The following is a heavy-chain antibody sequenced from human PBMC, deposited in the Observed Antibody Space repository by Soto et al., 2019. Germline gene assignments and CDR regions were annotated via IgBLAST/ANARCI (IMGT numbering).Heavy chain of an antibody. D-gene: IGHD2-15*01. CDR3: ARERSVVVAANDAFDI. V-gene: IGHV3-7*01. CDR2: IKQDGSEK. Sequence: GGSLRLSCAASGFTFSSYWMSWVRQAPGKGLEWVANIKQDGSEKYYVDSVKGRFTISRDNAKNSLYLQMNSLRAEDTAVYYCARERSVVVAANDAFDIWGQGTMVTVSS. CDR1: GFTFSSYW. J-gene: IGHJ3*02.